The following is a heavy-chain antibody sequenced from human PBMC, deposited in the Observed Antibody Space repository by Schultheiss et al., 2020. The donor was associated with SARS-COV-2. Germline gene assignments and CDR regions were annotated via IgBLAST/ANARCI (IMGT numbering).Heavy chain of an antibody. V-gene: IGHV4-61*01. CDR2: IYYSGST. D-gene: IGHD3-10*01. CDR1: GGSVSSGSYY. J-gene: IGHJ6*02. CDR3: ARGGPRAGMDV. Sequence: SETLSLTCTVSGGSVSSGSYYWSWIRQPPGKGLEWIGYIYYSGSTNYNPSLKSRVTISVDTSKNQFSLKLSSVTAADTAVYYCARGGPRAGMDVWGQGTTVTVSS.